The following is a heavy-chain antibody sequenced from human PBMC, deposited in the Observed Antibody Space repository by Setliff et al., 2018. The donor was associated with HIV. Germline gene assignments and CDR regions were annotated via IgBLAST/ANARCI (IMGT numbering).Heavy chain of an antibody. D-gene: IGHD3-10*01. J-gene: IGHJ3*02. CDR3: ATADHYGSGTSLPFDCFDI. CDR2: ISHSGGT. Sequence: SETLSLTCAVYGGSFSGYSWNWIRHLPGKGLEWIGYISHSGGTYYNPSLKSRVTISINTAKNQFSLRLSSVTAADTAFYYCATADHYGSGTSLPFDCFDIWGQGTMVTVSS. V-gene: IGHV4-34*09. CDR1: GGSFSGYS.